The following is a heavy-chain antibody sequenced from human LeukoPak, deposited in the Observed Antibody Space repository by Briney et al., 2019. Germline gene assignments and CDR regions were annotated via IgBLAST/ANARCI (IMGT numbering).Heavy chain of an antibody. J-gene: IGHJ5*02. CDR3: ASHPVGSSWYGDRWFDP. CDR1: GGSISSYY. CDR2: IYYSGST. V-gene: IGHV4-59*08. D-gene: IGHD6-13*01. Sequence: SETLSLTCTVSGGSISSYYWSWIRQPPGKGLEWIGYIYYSGSTNYNPSLKSRVTISVDTSKNQFSLKLSSVTAADTAVYYCASHPVGSSWYGDRWFDPWGQGTLVTVSS.